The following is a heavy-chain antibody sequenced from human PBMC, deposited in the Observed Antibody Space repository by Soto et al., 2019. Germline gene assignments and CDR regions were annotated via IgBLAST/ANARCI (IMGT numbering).Heavy chain of an antibody. CDR1: DDSISSGGYY. CDR3: ARGGLGVNYNNYAMDG. CDR2: IYYSGST. J-gene: IGHJ6*02. Sequence: SETLSLTCSVSDDSISSGGYYWSWIRQHPGKGLEWIAYIYYSGSTHYNPSLKSRVTISLDTSKNQVSLQLNSVTAADTAVYYCARGGLGVNYNNYAMDGWGQGTTVTVSS. D-gene: IGHD3-16*01. V-gene: IGHV4-31*03.